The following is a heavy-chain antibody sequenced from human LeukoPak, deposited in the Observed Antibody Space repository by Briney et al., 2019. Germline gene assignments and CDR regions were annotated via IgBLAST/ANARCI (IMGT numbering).Heavy chain of an antibody. J-gene: IGHJ4*02. V-gene: IGHV5-51*01. Sequence: GESLKISCKGSGYSFTSYWIGWVRQMPGKGLEWMGIIYPGDSDTRYSPSFQGQVTISADKSISTAYLQWSSLKASDTAMYFCAREDKYCSATSCHYFDSWGQGTLVTVSS. CDR2: IYPGDSDT. CDR3: AREDKYCSATSCHYFDS. CDR1: GYSFTSYW. D-gene: IGHD2-2*01.